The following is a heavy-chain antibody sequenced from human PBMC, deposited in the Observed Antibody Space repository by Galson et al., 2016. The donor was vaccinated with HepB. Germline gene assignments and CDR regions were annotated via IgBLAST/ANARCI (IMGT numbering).Heavy chain of an antibody. J-gene: IGHJ3*02. CDR1: GGSISSGAYY. Sequence: TLSLTCTVSGGSISSGAYYWSWIRQPAGRGLEWIGRVYSSGSTTYNPSLKTRVTISINTSKNQFSLRLSFVTAADTAVYYCARVSVLTSMETKSDAFDIWGQGTIVTVSS. V-gene: IGHV4-61*02. D-gene: IGHD2/OR15-2a*01. CDR3: ARVSVLTSMETKSDAFDI. CDR2: VYSSGST.